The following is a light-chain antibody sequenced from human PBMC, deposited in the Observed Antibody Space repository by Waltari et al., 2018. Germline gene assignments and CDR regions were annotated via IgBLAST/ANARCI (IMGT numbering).Light chain of an antibody. CDR3: QQRTNWQSLS. J-gene: IGKJ4*01. V-gene: IGKV3D-11*02. CDR1: ENINIF. Sequence: EIVLTQSPATLSLSPGERATLSCRASENINIFLAWYQQKPGQAPRRLISDACNRAACVPARFRGSGSLTDFTLTISSLGPEDFGVYYCQQRTNWQSLSFGGGTRVEIK. CDR2: DAC.